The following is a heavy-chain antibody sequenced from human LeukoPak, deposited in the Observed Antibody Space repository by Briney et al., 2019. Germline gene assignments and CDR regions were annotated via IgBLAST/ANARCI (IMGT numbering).Heavy chain of an antibody. J-gene: IGHJ4*02. D-gene: IGHD6-13*01. CDR2: ISGSGGST. V-gene: IGHV3-23*01. CDR1: GFTFSSYA. Sequence: GGSLRLSCAASGFTFSSYAMSWVRQAPGKGLEWVSAISGSGGSTYYADSVKGRFTISRDNSKKSLYLQMNSLRAEDTAVYYCAKPYSSSWYSFDYWGQGTLVTVSS. CDR3: AKPYSSSWYSFDY.